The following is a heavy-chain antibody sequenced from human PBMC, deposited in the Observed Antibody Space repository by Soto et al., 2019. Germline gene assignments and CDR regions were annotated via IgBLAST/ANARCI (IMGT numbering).Heavy chain of an antibody. Sequence: EASVEAACKAPGGTCSSYAISWVRDSPGQELELMGAIITICVTANYAQKFQGRMTIAAEESKSRAYMELSSLRSDDTAVYYCARGSLPLRRSSWFGPWGQGTLVTASS. V-gene: IGHV1-69*01. CDR2: IITICVTA. D-gene: IGHD1-26*01. CDR1: GGTCSSYA. J-gene: IGHJ5*02. CDR3: ARGSLPLRRSSWFGP.